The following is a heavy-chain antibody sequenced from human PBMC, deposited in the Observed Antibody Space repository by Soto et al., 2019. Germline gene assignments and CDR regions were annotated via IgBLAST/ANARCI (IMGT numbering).Heavy chain of an antibody. Sequence: QVQLQESGPGLVKPSQTLSLTCTVSGGSISSGGYYWSWIRQHPGKGLEWIGYIYYSGSTNYNTALKSSVTISVVTSKTQFSLKLSSVTAADTAVYYCARDWGGTVWGMDVWGQGTTVTVSS. CDR3: ARDWGGTVWGMDV. V-gene: IGHV4-31*03. CDR1: GGSISSGGYY. D-gene: IGHD3-16*01. CDR2: IYYSGST. J-gene: IGHJ6*02.